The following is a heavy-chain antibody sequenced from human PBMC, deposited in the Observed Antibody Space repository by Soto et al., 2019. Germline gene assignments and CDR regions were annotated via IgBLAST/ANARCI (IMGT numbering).Heavy chain of an antibody. D-gene: IGHD2-15*01. Sequence: QVQLVESGGGLVKPGGSLRLSCAASGFIFSGYWMTWIRQAPGKGLEWVSYISGSGGHIYYADSVKGRFTISRDNAKNFLYLQLNSLRVEDTAVYYCARARRDIVMAVGATPGDFGMDVWGQGTTGTVAS. V-gene: IGHV3-11*01. J-gene: IGHJ6*02. CDR3: ARARRDIVMAVGATPGDFGMDV. CDR1: GFIFSGYW. CDR2: ISGSGGHI.